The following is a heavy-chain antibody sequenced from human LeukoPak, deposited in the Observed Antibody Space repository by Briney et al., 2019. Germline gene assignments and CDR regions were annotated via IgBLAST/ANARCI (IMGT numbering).Heavy chain of an antibody. J-gene: IGHJ3*02. CDR3: ARGQSITLLRGVAMSDGFDI. D-gene: IGHD3-10*01. CDR2: TDTSGGYI. CDR1: GFTFSNYG. V-gene: IGHV3-21*01. Sequence: GGSLRLSCAASGFTFSNYGMNWVRQAPGKGLEWVSFTDTSGGYIYYGDSLKGRVTISRDNAKNSLYLQMNGLRAEDTAVYYCARGQSITLLRGVAMSDGFDIWGQGAMVTVSS.